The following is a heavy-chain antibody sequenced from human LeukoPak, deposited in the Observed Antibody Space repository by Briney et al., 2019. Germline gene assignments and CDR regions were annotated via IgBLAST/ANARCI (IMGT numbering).Heavy chain of an antibody. D-gene: IGHD6-13*01. CDR1: GFTFSSYW. CDR3: ARVRGYSSSGFDY. Sequence: GGSLRLSCAASGFTFSSYWMSWVRQAPGKGLERVANIKQDGSEKYYVDSVKGRFTISRDNAKNSLYLQMNSLRAEDTAVYYCARVRGYSSSGFDYWGQGTLVTVSS. V-gene: IGHV3-7*01. J-gene: IGHJ4*02. CDR2: IKQDGSEK.